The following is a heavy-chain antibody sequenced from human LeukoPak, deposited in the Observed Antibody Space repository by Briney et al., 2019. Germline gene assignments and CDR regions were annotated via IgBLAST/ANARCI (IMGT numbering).Heavy chain of an antibody. J-gene: IGHJ4*02. CDR3: ASSYYYGSGSYAQTFDY. Sequence: PSETLSLTCTVSGGSISSYYWSWIRQPPGKGLEWIGYIYYSGSTNYNPSLKSRVTISVDTSKNQFSLKLSSVTAANTAVYYCASSYYYGSGSYAQTFDYWGQGTLVTVSS. CDR2: IYYSGST. V-gene: IGHV4-59*01. D-gene: IGHD3-10*01. CDR1: GGSISSYY.